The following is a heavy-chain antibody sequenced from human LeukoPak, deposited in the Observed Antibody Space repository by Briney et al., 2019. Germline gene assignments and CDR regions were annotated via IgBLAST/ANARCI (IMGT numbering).Heavy chain of an antibody. J-gene: IGHJ4*02. V-gene: IGHV1-2*02. D-gene: IGHD3-22*01. CDR3: AKEAKDYYDADGYYLGY. Sequence: ASVKVSCKTSGYTFTCYYIHWVRQAPGQGLEWMGWVIPNNGGTNYAQNFQGRIAMTRDTSIGTAHMELSRLTSDDTAIYYCAKEAKDYYDADGYYLGYWGQGTLVTVSS. CDR1: GYTFTCYY. CDR2: VIPNNGGT.